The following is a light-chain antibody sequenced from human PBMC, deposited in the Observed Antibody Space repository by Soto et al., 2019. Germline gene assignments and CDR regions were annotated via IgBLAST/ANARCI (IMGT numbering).Light chain of an antibody. CDR2: GAF. CDR1: QSVSSY. V-gene: IGKV3-15*01. J-gene: IGKJ5*01. CDR3: QQYNNWPRRG. Sequence: EIVLTQPPDTLSLSPGERATLSRRASQSVSSYLAWYQQKPCQAPRLLIYGAFTRATGIPARFSGSGSGTEFTLTISSLQSEDFAVYYCQQYNNWPRRGFGQGTRLEIK.